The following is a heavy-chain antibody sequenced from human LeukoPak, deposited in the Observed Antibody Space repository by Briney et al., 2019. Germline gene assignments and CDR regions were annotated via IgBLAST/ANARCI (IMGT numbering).Heavy chain of an antibody. Sequence: PGGSLRLSCAASGFTFSDYYMSWIRQAPGKGLEWVSYISSSGSTIYYADSVKGRFTISRDNAKNSLYLQMNSLRAEDTAVYYCAREKDYYDSSGHSPGTYYFDYWGQGTLVTVSS. CDR2: ISSSGSTI. J-gene: IGHJ4*02. CDR3: AREKDYYDSSGHSPGTYYFDY. V-gene: IGHV3-11*04. D-gene: IGHD3-22*01. CDR1: GFTFSDYY.